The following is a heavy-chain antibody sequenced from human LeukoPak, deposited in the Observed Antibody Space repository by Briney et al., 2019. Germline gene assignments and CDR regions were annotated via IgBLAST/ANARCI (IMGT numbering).Heavy chain of an antibody. CDR1: GYTFSSYD. CDR3: ARAAGGTRNYYMDV. J-gene: IGHJ6*03. D-gene: IGHD3-16*01. Sequence: ASVKVSCKASGYTFSSYDVNWMRQATGQGLEWMGWMNPSSGNTGYAQKFQGRVTIIRNTSISTAYMELSSLRSEDTAAYYCARAAGGTRNYYMDVWAKGTTVTVSS. V-gene: IGHV1-8*01. CDR2: MNPSSGNT.